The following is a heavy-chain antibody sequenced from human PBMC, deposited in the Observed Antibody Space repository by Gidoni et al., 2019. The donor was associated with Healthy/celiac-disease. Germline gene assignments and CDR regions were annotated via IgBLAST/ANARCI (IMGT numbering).Heavy chain of an antibody. V-gene: IGHV1-8*01. CDR3: ARRPAYCTVGVCPAFFDY. D-gene: IGHD2-8*02. CDR2: MNPNSGNT. CDR1: GYTFTSYG. Sequence: QVQLVQSGAEVKKPGASVKVSCKASGYTFTSYGTNWVRQATGQELEWMGWMNPNSGNTGYAQKFQGRVTMTRNTSISTAYMELSSLSSEDTAVYYCARRPAYCTVGVCPAFFDYWGQGPLVTVSS. J-gene: IGHJ4*02.